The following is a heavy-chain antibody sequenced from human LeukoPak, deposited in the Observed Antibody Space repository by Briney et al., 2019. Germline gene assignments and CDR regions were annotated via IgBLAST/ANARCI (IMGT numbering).Heavy chain of an antibody. CDR2: IYPGDSDT. Sequence: GESLKISCKGSGYSFTSYWIGWVRRMPGKGLEWMGIIYPGDSDTRYSPSFQGQVTISADKSISTAYLQWSSLKASDTAMYYCARAYCGGDCYSELYYWGQGTLVTVSS. CDR1: GYSFTSYW. V-gene: IGHV5-51*01. CDR3: ARAYCGGDCYSELYY. D-gene: IGHD2-21*02. J-gene: IGHJ4*02.